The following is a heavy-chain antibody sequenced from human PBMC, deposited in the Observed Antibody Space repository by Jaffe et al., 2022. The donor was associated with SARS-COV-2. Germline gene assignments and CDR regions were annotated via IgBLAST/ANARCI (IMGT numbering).Heavy chain of an antibody. D-gene: IGHD1-7*01. CDR1: GGSFSGYY. J-gene: IGHJ5*02. V-gene: IGHV4-34*01. Sequence: QVQLQQWGAGLLKPSETLSLTCAVYGGSFSGYYWSWIRQPPGKGLEWIGEINHSGSTNYNPSLKSRVTISVDTSKNQFSLKLSSVTAADTAVYYCARGGGYNWNSWDWFDPWGQGTLVTVSS. CDR2: INHSGST. CDR3: ARGGGYNWNSWDWFDP.